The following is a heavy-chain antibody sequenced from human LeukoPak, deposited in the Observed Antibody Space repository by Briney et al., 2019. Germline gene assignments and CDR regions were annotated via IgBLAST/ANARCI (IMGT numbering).Heavy chain of an antibody. Sequence: ASVKVSCKASGYTFTNYYMHWVRQAPGQGLEWMGIINPSGGTTTYAHKFQDRVTMTRDTSTSTVYMEVSSLRPEDTAVYYCARPTSIISASNVYYYYYAMDVWGQGTTVTVSS. J-gene: IGHJ6*02. D-gene: IGHD6-6*01. V-gene: IGHV1-46*01. CDR1: GYTFTNYY. CDR2: INPSGGTT. CDR3: ARPTSIISASNVYYYYYAMDV.